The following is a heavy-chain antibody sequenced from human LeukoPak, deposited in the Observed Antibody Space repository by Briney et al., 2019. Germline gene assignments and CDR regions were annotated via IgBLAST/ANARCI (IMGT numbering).Heavy chain of an antibody. CDR1: GGTFSSYA. CDR3: ASISSGWHGVDY. V-gene: IGHV1-69*05. Sequence: SVKVSCKPSGGTFSSYAISWVRQAPGQGLEWMGGIIPIFGTANYAQKFQGRVTITTDESTSTAYMELSSLRSEDTAVYYCASISSGWHGVDYWGQGTLDTVSS. CDR2: IIPIFGTA. J-gene: IGHJ4*02. D-gene: IGHD6-19*01.